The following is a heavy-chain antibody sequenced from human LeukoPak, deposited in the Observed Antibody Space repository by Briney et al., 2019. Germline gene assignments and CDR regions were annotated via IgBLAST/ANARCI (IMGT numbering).Heavy chain of an antibody. CDR1: GFTVSSYE. CDR3: ARRFDL. Sequence: PGGSLRLSCAASGFTVSSYEMNWVRQAPGKGLEWVSYISSSGSTIYYTDSVKGRFTVSRDNARNSLNLQMNTLRAEDTAVYYCARRFDLWGQGTLVTVSS. V-gene: IGHV3-48*03. J-gene: IGHJ4*02. CDR2: ISSSGSTI.